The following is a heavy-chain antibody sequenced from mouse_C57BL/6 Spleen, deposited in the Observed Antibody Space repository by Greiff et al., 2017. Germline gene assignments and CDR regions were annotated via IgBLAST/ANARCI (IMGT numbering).Heavy chain of an antibody. J-gene: IGHJ4*01. CDR2: ITPNNGGT. D-gene: IGHD1-1*01. CDR1: GYTFTDYY. V-gene: IGHV1-26*01. Sequence: EVQLQQSGPELVKPGASVKISCKASGYTFTDYYMNWVKQSHGKSLEWIGDITPNNGGTSYNQKFKGKATLTVDKSSSTAYMELRSLTSEDSAIYYCARSDGVVEEDYYAMDYWGQGTSGTVSS. CDR3: ARSDGVVEEDYYAMDY.